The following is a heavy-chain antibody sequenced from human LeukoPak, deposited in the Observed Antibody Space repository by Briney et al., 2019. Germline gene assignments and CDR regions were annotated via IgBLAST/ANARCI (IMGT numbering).Heavy chain of an antibody. V-gene: IGHV3-9*03. CDR2: IIWNIGSI. Sequence: SLRLSCAASGFTFDNYAMHWVRQAPGKGLEWVSSIIWNIGSISYADSVQGRFTISTDNAKNSLYLQMNSLRAEDMALYYCSKGPVDKAMVDGFDIWGQGAMVTVSS. CDR3: SKGPVDKAMVDGFDI. CDR1: GFTFDNYA. J-gene: IGHJ3*02. D-gene: IGHD5-18*01.